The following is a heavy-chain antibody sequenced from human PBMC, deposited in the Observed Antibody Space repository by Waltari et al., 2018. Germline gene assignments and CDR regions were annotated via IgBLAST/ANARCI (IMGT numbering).Heavy chain of an antibody. CDR2: AFHSGSA. CDR1: SMSSHY. CDR3: ASSSGWYYWYDY. Sequence: SMSSHYWSWIRQPPGKGLEWIGFAFHSGSADYNPSLKSRVTISVDTSNRQFSLKLSSMTSADTAIYYCASSSGWYYWYDYWGQGTLVTVSA. J-gene: IGHJ4*02. V-gene: IGHV4-59*11. D-gene: IGHD6-19*01.